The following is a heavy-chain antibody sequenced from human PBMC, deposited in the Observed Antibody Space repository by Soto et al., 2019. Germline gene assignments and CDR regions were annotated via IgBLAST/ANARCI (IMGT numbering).Heavy chain of an antibody. J-gene: IGHJ4*02. CDR2: IRSKADSYAT. CDR3: TGRQLEN. Sequence: VQLVESGGGLVQPGGSLKLSYAASGFTFSDSTVHWVRQASGKGLEWVGRIRSKADSYATAYAASVKGRFTISRDDSQNTAYLQMSSLKNEDTAVYYCTGRQLENWGQGTLVTVSS. CDR1: GFTFSDST. V-gene: IGHV3-73*01. D-gene: IGHD6-13*01.